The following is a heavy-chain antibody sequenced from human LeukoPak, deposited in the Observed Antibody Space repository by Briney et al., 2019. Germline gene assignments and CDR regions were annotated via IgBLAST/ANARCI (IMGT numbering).Heavy chain of an antibody. D-gene: IGHD6-6*01. V-gene: IGHV3-30*03. CDR2: ILHDGSNK. CDR3: ASTLSSSPH. J-gene: IGHJ4*02. CDR1: GFTFSSYA. Sequence: PGGSLRLSCAASGFTFSSYAMHWVRQAPGKGLEWVAVILHDGSNKQYADSVKGRFTISRDNSKNTLYLQINSLRAEDTAVYYCASTLSSSPHWGRGTLVTVSS.